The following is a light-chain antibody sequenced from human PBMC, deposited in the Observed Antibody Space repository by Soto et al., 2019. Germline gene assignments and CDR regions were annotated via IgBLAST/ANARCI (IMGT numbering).Light chain of an antibody. CDR3: SSYAGNDRLGV. Sequence: QSVLTQPASVSGSPGQSITISCTGTSSDVGAYNYVSWYQHHPGKVPKLLIYEVTNRPSGVSDRFSGSKSGNTASLTISGLQAEDEADYYCSSYAGNDRLGVFGGGTKLTVL. J-gene: IGLJ2*01. CDR1: SSDVGAYNY. CDR2: EVT. V-gene: IGLV2-14*01.